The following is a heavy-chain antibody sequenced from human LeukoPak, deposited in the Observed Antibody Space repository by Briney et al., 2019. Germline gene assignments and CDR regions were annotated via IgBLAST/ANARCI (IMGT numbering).Heavy chain of an antibody. D-gene: IGHD2-15*01. CDR2: IYSDGST. V-gene: IGHV3-66*01. J-gene: IGHJ4*02. CDR1: GFTVSSNY. CDR3: ARDLGYCSGGTCYVGYFDY. Sequence: GGSLRLSCAASGFTVSSNYMSWVRQAPGKGLEWVSLIYSDGSTYYADSVRGRFTISRDNSKNTLYLQMNSLRAEDTAVYFCARDLGYCSGGTCYVGYFDYWGQGTLVTVSS.